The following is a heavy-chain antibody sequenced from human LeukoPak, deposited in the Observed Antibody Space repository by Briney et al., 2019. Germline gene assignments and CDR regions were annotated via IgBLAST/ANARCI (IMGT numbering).Heavy chain of an antibody. CDR3: ARASFWESPINWFDP. V-gene: IGHV1-18*01. CDR1: GYRFPSYG. Sequence: ASVKVTCKASGYRFPSYGITWVRQAPGQGLEWMGWMSAYNGNTNYAQKFQGRFTMTIDKSTSTAYMELRSLRSDDTAVYYCARASFWESPINWFDPWGQGTLVTVSS. CDR2: MSAYNGNT. D-gene: IGHD3-16*01. J-gene: IGHJ5*02.